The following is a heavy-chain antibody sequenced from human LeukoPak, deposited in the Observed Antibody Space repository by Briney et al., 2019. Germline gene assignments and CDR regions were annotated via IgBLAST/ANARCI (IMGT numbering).Heavy chain of an antibody. D-gene: IGHD2-2*01. V-gene: IGHV4-38-2*02. CDR3: ARDSEYQLLRKYYFDY. CDR1: GYSISSGYY. Sequence: SETLSLTCAVSGYSISSGYYWGWIRQPPGKGLEWIGSIYHSGSTYYNPSLKSRVTISVDTSKNQFSLKLSSVTAADTAVYYRARDSEYQLLRKYYFDYWGQGTLVTVSS. CDR2: IYHSGST. J-gene: IGHJ4*02.